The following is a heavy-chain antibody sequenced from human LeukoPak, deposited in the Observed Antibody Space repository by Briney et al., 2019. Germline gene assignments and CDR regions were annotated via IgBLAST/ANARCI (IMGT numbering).Heavy chain of an antibody. CDR3: ARHEFPTQLWLRENWFDP. J-gene: IGHJ5*02. Sequence: SETLSLTCTVSGGSISSSSYYWGWIRQPPGKGLEWIGSIYYSGSTYYHPSLKSRVTISVHTSKNQFSLKLSSVTAADTAVYYCARHEFPTQLWLRENWFDPWGQGTLVTVSS. CDR2: IYYSGST. V-gene: IGHV4-39*01. D-gene: IGHD5-18*01. CDR1: GGSISSSSYY.